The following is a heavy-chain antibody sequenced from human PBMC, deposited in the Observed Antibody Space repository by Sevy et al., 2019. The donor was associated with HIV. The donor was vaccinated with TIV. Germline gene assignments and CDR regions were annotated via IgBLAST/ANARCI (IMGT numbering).Heavy chain of an antibody. Sequence: GGSLRLSCVGSGFTFGSYGMSWVRQPPGKGLEWVSSISFSGVATFYADSVRGRFTISRDNSKNILYLQMNSLRAEDTGVYFCAKPPSNHDVLHYYGMDVWGQGTTVTVSS. V-gene: IGHV3-23*01. CDR2: ISFSGVAT. D-gene: IGHD3-10*02. CDR1: GFTFGSYG. CDR3: AKPPSNHDVLHYYGMDV. J-gene: IGHJ6*02.